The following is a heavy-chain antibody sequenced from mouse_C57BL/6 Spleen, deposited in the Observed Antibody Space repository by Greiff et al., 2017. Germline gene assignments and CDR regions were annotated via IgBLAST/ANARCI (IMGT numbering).Heavy chain of an antibody. Sequence: VKLMESGAELVKPGASVKISCKASGYTFTSYWLHWVKQRPGRGLEWIGRIDPNSGGTKYNEKFKSKATLTVDKPSSTAYMQLSSLTSEDSAVYYCARGTTVVAPYAMDYWGQGTSVTVSS. CDR2: IDPNSGGT. D-gene: IGHD1-1*01. V-gene: IGHV1-72*01. CDR3: ARGTTVVAPYAMDY. J-gene: IGHJ4*01. CDR1: GYTFTSYW.